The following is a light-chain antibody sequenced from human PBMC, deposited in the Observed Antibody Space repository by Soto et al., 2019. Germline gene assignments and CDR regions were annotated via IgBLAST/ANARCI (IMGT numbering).Light chain of an antibody. V-gene: IGKV4-1*01. Sequence: DIVMTQSPDSLAVSLGERATINCKSSQNVLYSSNDRNYLAWYQQKPGQPPKLLIYWASTRESGVPDRFSGSGSGTDFTLTISSLQSEDVAVYYCQHHYSTLPTFGHGTKVEIK. J-gene: IGKJ1*01. CDR1: QNVLYSSNDRNY. CDR2: WAS. CDR3: QHHYSTLPT.